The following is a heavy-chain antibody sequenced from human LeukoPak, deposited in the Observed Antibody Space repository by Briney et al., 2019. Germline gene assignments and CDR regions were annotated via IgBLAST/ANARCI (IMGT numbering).Heavy chain of an antibody. V-gene: IGHV3-30*02. J-gene: IGHJ4*02. CDR2: IRHDGSIK. CDR3: AKDSLADIDY. D-gene: IGHD3-16*01. CDR1: GFIFSTYG. Sequence: GGSLRLSCAASGFIFSTYGMYWVRQAPGKGLEWVAFIRHDGSIKNYADSVKGRSTISRDNSKNTLYLQMTSLRADDTAVYYCAKDSLADIDYWGQGTLVTVSS.